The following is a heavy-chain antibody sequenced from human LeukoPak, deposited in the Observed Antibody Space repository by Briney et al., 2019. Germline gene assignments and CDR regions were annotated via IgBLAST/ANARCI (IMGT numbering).Heavy chain of an antibody. CDR1: GYTFTSYF. CDR3: ARDRRVVVVAANDDAFDI. V-gene: IGHV1-46*01. CDR2: INPSGGST. Sequence: ASVKVSCKASGYTFTSYFMHWVRQAPGQGLEWMGIINPSGGSTSYAQKFQGRVTMTRDMSTSTVYIELSSLRSEDTAVYYCARDRRVVVVAANDDAFDIWGQGTMVTVSS. D-gene: IGHD2-15*01. J-gene: IGHJ3*02.